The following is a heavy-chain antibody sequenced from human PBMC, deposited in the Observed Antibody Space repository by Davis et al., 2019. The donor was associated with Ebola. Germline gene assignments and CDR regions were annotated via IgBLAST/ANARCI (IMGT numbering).Heavy chain of an antibody. CDR2: IYSGGST. V-gene: IGHV3-66*01. CDR1: GFTFSSYS. J-gene: IGHJ3*02. Sequence: PGGSLRLSCAASGFTFSSYSMNWVRQAPGKGLEWVSVIYSGGSTYYADSVKGRFTISRDNAKNTLYLQMNSLRAEDTAVYYCAREYSGSYYHAFDIWRQGTMVTVSS. D-gene: IGHD1-26*01. CDR3: AREYSGSYYHAFDI.